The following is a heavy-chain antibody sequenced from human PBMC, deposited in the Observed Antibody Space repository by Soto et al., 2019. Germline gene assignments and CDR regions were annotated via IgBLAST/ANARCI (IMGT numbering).Heavy chain of an antibody. CDR1: GYTFTDFY. CDR2: INPYTGGT. Sequence: QVQLVQSGAEVKKPGASVKVSCKASGYTFTDFYMHWVRQAPGQGLEWLGWINPYTGGTNYAQKFQDRVTMTRDTSISTAYLDRSRLTSDDTAVYYCARDPIGGGAPYYCDYWGQGTLVTASS. D-gene: IGHD3-16*01. CDR3: ARDPIGGGAPYYCDY. V-gene: IGHV1-2*02. J-gene: IGHJ4*02.